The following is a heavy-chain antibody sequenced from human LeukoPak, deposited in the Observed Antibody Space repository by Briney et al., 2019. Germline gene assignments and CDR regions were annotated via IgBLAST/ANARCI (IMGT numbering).Heavy chain of an antibody. CDR1: GYTFTGYY. V-gene: IGHV1-2*02. J-gene: IGHJ4*02. Sequence: ASVKVSCKASGYTFTGYYMHWVRQAPGQGLEWMGWINPNSGGTNYAQKFQGRVTMTRDTSISTAYMELSRLRSDGTAVYYCASAIGDYDILTGYSSLGDWGQGTLVTVSS. CDR2: INPNSGGT. D-gene: IGHD3-9*01. CDR3: ASAIGDYDILTGYSSLGD.